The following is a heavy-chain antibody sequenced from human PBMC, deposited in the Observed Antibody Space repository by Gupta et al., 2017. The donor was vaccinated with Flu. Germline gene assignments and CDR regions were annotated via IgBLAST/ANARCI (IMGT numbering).Heavy chain of an antibody. V-gene: IGHV3-7*01. D-gene: IGHD6-19*01. CDR3: ARDAFGSGSS. J-gene: IGHJ5*02. CDR2: KKEDGSEK. Sequence: WVRKAPGKGLEWVANKKEDGSEKAYVDSVKGRFTVSRDNTKNSLYLQMNNLRAEDTAVHYCARDAFGSGSSWGQGTLITVSS.